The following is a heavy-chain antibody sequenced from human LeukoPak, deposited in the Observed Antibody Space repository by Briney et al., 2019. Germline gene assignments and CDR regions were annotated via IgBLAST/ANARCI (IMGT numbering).Heavy chain of an antibody. V-gene: IGHV3-23*01. D-gene: IGHD2-2*01. CDR1: GFTFSSYE. Sequence: GGSLRLSCAASGFTFSSYEMNWVRQAPGKGLEWVSLISGGGDDTYYADSVKGRFTISRDNSKNTLYLQMNSLRAEDTAVYYCARVRVDCSSTSCYYFDYWGQGTLVTVSS. J-gene: IGHJ4*02. CDR3: ARVRVDCSSTSCYYFDY. CDR2: ISGGGDDT.